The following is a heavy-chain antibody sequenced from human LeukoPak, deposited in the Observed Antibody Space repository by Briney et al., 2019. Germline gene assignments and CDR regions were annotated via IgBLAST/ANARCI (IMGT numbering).Heavy chain of an antibody. CDR2: IKSKYDGGTT. V-gene: IGHV3-15*01. CDR3: NTGGYYFDY. J-gene: IGHJ4*02. CDR1: GFIFSNAW. Sequence: KTGGSLRLSCAGSGFIFSNAWMNWVRQAPGKGLEWVGRIKSKYDGGTTDYAAHAKGRFTISRDDSKNTVYLQINSLKTEDTAVYYCNTGGYYFDYWGQGTLVTVSS.